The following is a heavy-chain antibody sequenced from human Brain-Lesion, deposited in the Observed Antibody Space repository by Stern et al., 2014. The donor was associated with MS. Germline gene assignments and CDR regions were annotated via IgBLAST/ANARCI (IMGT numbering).Heavy chain of an antibody. V-gene: IGHV4-39*01. CDR1: GGSITSSSYY. J-gene: IGHJ4*02. CDR3: VRPDIMGTIWN. Sequence: QVQLVQSGPGLVKPSETLSLTCTVSGGSITSSSYYWGWIRQPPGRGLEYIGTVYYTGSTFYDPSLKSRVTISVDTSQHQVALKLTSVTAADTAVYYCVRPDIMGTIWNWGQGTLVTVSS. CDR2: VYYTGST. D-gene: IGHD1-26*01.